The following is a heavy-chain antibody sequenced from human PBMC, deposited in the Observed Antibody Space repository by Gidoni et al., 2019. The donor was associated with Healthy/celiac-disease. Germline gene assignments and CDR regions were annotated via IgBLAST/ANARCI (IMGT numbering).Heavy chain of an antibody. CDR2: IYWNDDK. Sequence: QITLKESGPTLVKPTQTLTLTCTFSGFSLSTSGVGVGWIRQPPGKALEWLALIYWNDDKRYSPSLKSRLTITKDTSKNQEVLTMTNMDPVDTATYYCAHSWRWLQRGHNYFDYWGQGTLVTVSS. V-gene: IGHV2-5*01. J-gene: IGHJ4*02. CDR3: AHSWRWLQRGHNYFDY. CDR1: GFSLSTSGVG. D-gene: IGHD5-12*01.